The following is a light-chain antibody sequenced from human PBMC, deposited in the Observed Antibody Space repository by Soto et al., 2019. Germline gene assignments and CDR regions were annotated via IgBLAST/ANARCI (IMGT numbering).Light chain of an antibody. CDR1: QSVSSSY. CDR2: AAS. CDR3: QQYDKSPWT. Sequence: EIVLTQSPGTLSLSPGERATLSCRASQSVSSSYLAWCQQKPGQAPRLLIYAASSRAPGIPDRFSGGWSGTDFTLTISTLEPEDFAVYYCQQYDKSPWTFGQGTKVEIK. J-gene: IGKJ1*01. V-gene: IGKV3-20*01.